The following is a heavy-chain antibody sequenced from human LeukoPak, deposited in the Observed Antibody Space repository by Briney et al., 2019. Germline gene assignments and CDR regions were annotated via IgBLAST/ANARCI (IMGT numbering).Heavy chain of an antibody. CDR3: ARESPILGYCSGGSCYGKTDY. Sequence: PSQTLSLTCTVTGGSISSGDYYWSCIRQPPGKGLECIGYIYYSGSTYYNPSLKSRVTISVDTSKNQFSLKLSSVTAADTAVYYCARESPILGYCSGGSCYGKTDYWAQGTLVTVSS. V-gene: IGHV4-30-4*01. CDR2: IYYSGST. CDR1: GGSISSGDYY. D-gene: IGHD2-15*01. J-gene: IGHJ4*02.